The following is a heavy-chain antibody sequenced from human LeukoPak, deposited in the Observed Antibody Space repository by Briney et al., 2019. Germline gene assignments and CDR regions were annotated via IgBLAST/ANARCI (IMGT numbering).Heavy chain of an antibody. D-gene: IGHD2-21*02. V-gene: IGHV3-23*01. CDR1: GFTFSSYG. CDR2: LSGSGGRI. J-gene: IGHJ4*02. Sequence: PGGSLRLSCAASGFTFSSYGMTWVRQAPGKGLEWAAALSGSGGRIYYAASVKGRFTISRDNSKNTLYLQMSSLRAEDTAVYYCAKSLGIVVVTANFDSWGQGTLVSVSS. CDR3: AKSLGIVVVTANFDS.